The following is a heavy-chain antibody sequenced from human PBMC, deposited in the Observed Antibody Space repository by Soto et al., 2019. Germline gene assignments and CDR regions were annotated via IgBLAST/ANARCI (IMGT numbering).Heavy chain of an antibody. V-gene: IGHV3-33*01. CDR1: GFDFSSYG. J-gene: IGHJ6*02. CDR3: AREPVGPDYAMDV. D-gene: IGHD1-26*01. CDR2: LGFDGGGR. Sequence: QMQLVESGGGVVQPGTSLRLSCAASGFDFSSYGMHWVRQTPGKGLEWVAVLGFDGGGRYYADSVKGRFTISRDNSKKMLYLQMDRLRAGDPALYYCAREPVGPDYAMDVWGQGTTVTVSS.